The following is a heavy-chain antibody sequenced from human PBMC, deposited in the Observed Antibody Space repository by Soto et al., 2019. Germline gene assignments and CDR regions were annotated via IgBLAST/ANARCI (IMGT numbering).Heavy chain of an antibody. CDR3: ARESEDLTSNFDY. J-gene: IGHJ4*02. V-gene: IGHV3-21*06. Sequence: RQAPGKGLEWVSSISSTTNYIYYGDSMKGRFTTSRDNAKNSLYLEMNSLRAEDTAVYYCARESEDLTSNFDYWGQGTLVTVSS. CDR2: ISSTTNYI.